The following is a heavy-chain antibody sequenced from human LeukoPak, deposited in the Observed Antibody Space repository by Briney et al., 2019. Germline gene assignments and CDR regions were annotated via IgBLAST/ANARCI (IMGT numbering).Heavy chain of an antibody. CDR2: ISSSGSTI. Sequence: GGSLRLSCAASGFTFSSYALSWVRQAPGKGLEWVSYISSSGSTIYYADSVKGRFTISRDNAKNSLYLQMNSLRAEDTAVYYCARAGVAGYDFWSGVSYYMDVWGKGTTVTVSS. V-gene: IGHV3-48*04. CDR3: ARAGVAGYDFWSGVSYYMDV. CDR1: GFTFSSYA. J-gene: IGHJ6*03. D-gene: IGHD3-3*01.